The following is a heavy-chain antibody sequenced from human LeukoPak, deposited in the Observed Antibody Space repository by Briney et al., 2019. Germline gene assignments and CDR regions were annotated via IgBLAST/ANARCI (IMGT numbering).Heavy chain of an antibody. CDR1: GGSFSGYY. D-gene: IGHD3-3*01. V-gene: IGHV4-34*01. Sequence: SETLSLTCAVYGGSFSGYYWSWIRQPPGKGLEWIGEINHSGSTNYNPSLKSRVTISVDTSKNQFSLKLSPVTAADTAVYYCARSGVGYYDFWSGYSHENWFDPWGQGTLVTVSS. CDR3: ARSGVGYYDFWSGYSHENWFDP. J-gene: IGHJ5*02. CDR2: INHSGST.